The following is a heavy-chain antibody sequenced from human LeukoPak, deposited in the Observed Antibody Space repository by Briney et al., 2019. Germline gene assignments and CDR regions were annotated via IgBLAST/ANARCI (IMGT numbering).Heavy chain of an antibody. J-gene: IGHJ4*02. CDR3: AKLIYYYDSSGYLPDSDY. CDR1: GYTFTSYY. Sequence: ASVKVSCKASGYTFTSYYMHWVRQAPGQGLEWMGIINPSGGSTSYAQKFQGRVTMTRDTSTSTVYMELSSLRSEDTAVYYCAKLIYYYDSSGYLPDSDYWGQGTLVTVSS. D-gene: IGHD3-22*01. V-gene: IGHV1-46*01. CDR2: INPSGGST.